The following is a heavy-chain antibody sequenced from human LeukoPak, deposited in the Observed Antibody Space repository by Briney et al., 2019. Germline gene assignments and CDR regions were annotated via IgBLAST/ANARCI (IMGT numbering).Heavy chain of an antibody. CDR1: VYTFTGHS. CDR3: ARDPGVTNWFDP. V-gene: IGHV1-2*02. D-gene: IGHD2-21*02. Sequence: GASVKVSCKASVYTFTGHSIHWVRQAPGQGLEWMGWVSPKSGGTKYAQKFQGRVTMTRDTSISTAYMELTSLRSDDTAVYYCARDPGVTNWFDPWGQGTLVTVSS. J-gene: IGHJ5*02. CDR2: VSPKSGGT.